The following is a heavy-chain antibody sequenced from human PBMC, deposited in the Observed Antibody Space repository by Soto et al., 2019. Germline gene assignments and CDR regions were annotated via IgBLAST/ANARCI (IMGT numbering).Heavy chain of an antibody. CDR2: IYYSGST. D-gene: IGHD1-20*01. V-gene: IGHV4-39*01. Sequence: SETLSLTCTVSGGSISSSSYYWGWIRQPPGKGLEWIGSIYYSGSTYYNPSLKSRVTISVDTSKNQFSLKLSSVTAADTAVYYCARHLHGLSNNRYYYYYGMDVWGQGTTVTVSS. CDR3: ARHLHGLSNNRYYYYYGMDV. CDR1: GGSISSSSYY. J-gene: IGHJ6*02.